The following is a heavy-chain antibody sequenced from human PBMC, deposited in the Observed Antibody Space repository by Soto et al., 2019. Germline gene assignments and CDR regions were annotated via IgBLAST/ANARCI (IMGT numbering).Heavy chain of an antibody. CDR2: IYYSGST. Sequence: PSETLSLTCTVSGGSISSYYWSWIRQPPGKGLEWIGYIYYSGSTNYNPSLKSRVTISVDTSKNQFSLKLSSVTAADTAVYYCVRASVVVVAATYDNWFDPWGQGTLVTVSS. V-gene: IGHV4-59*01. CDR3: VRASVVVVAATYDNWFDP. D-gene: IGHD2-15*01. J-gene: IGHJ5*02. CDR1: GGSISSYY.